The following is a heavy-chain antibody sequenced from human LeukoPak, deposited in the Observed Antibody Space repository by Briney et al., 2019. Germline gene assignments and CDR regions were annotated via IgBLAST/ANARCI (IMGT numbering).Heavy chain of an antibody. D-gene: IGHD3-22*01. J-gene: IGHJ4*02. CDR3: VKGGSSGYYSSFDY. CDR2: ISVSGGST. Sequence: GGSLRLSCAASGFSSSSYAMSWVRQAPGKGLEWVSVISVSGGSTSYGDSVKGRFTISRDNSKNTVYLQMNSLRAEDTAVYYCVKGGSSGYYSSFDYWGQGTLVTVSS. V-gene: IGHV3-23*01. CDR1: GFSSSSYA.